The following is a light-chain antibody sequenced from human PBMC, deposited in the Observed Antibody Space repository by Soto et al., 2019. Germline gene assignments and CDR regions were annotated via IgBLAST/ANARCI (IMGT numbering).Light chain of an antibody. Sequence: QSVLTQPPSVSAAPGQKVTISCSGSSSNIGNNYVSWYQQLPGTAPKLLIYDNNKRPSGVPDRFSGSKSGTSATLGITGLQTGDEADYYCGTWASSLTLYVFGTGTNLTVL. CDR1: SSNIGNNY. CDR3: GTWASSLTLYV. V-gene: IGLV1-51*01. CDR2: DNN. J-gene: IGLJ1*01.